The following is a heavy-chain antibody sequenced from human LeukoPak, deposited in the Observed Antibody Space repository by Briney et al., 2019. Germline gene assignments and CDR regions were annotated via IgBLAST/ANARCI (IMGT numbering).Heavy chain of an antibody. J-gene: IGHJ4*02. CDR1: GNYL. CDR3: ATDRATQYFDY. CDR2: INSDGSWT. D-gene: IGHD2-15*01. V-gene: IGHV3-74*01. Sequence: PGGSLRLSCAASGNYLMHWVRQAPGKGLVWVSHINSDGSWTSYADSVKGRFTISRDNSKNTLYLQMNSLRAEDTAVYYCATDRATQYFDYWGQGTLVSVSS.